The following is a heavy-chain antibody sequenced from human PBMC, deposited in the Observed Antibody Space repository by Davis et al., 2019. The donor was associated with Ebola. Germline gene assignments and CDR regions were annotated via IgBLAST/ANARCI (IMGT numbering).Heavy chain of an antibody. Sequence: PSETLSLTCTVSGGSISSGGYYWSWIRQHPGKGLEWIGYIYYSGSTYYNPSLKSRVTISVDTSKNQFSLKLSSVTAADTAVYYCASLPYSGTYFDYWGQGTLVTVSS. J-gene: IGHJ4*02. D-gene: IGHD1-26*01. CDR2: IYYSGST. CDR1: GGSISSGGYY. V-gene: IGHV4-31*03. CDR3: ASLPYSGTYFDY.